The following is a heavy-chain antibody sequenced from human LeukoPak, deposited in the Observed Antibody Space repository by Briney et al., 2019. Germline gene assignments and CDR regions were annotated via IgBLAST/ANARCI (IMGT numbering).Heavy chain of an antibody. CDR2: ISNNGYIT. J-gene: IGHJ2*01. CDR3: VKAGVEDDWYFDL. D-gene: IGHD3-3*01. CDR1: GFIFSTYA. V-gene: IGHV3-64D*06. Sequence: GGSLRLSCSASGFIFSTYAMHWVRQVPGKGLEYVSAISNNGYITYYADSVKGRFTISRDNSKKTLFLQMSSLRAEDTAVYFCVKAGVEDDWYFDLWGRGTLVTVSS.